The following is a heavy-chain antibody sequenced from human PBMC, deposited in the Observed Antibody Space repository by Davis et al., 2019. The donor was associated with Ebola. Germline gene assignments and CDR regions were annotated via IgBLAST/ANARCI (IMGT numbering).Heavy chain of an antibody. CDR1: GFTFSNYW. J-gene: IGHJ4*02. V-gene: IGHV3-74*01. CDR3: ARYNSAYERADFDY. Sequence: PGGSLRLSCAASGFTFSNYWMHWVRHAPGKGLVWVSRINRDESGTTYADSVKGRFTISRDNAKNMLYLQMDSLRVEDTAVYYCARYNSAYERADFDYWGQGTLVTVSS. CDR2: INRDESGT. D-gene: IGHD5-12*01.